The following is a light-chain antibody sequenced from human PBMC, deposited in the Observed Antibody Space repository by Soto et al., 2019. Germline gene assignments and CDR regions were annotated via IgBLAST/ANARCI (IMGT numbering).Light chain of an antibody. CDR1: QGISSF. Sequence: DIQLTQSPSFLSASVGDRVTITCRASQGISSFLAWYQQKPGKAPKLLIYEASTLQSGVPSRFSGSGSGTEFTHTISSLQPEDFATYYCQQLNSYPLTFGGGTKVEIK. V-gene: IGKV1-9*01. CDR2: EAS. CDR3: QQLNSYPLT. J-gene: IGKJ4*01.